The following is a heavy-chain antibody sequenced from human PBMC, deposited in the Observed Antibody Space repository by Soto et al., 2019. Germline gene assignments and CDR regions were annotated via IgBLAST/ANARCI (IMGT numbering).Heavy chain of an antibody. CDR3: ERAGRGYCSGGSCYSGLHGMDV. CDR2: IYHSGST. CDR1: GGSISSSNW. Sequence: QVQLQESGPGLVKPSGTLSLTCAVSGGSISSSNWWSWVRQPPGKGLEWIGEIYHSGSTNYNPSLKSRVTISVDKAKNQCSLKLSSVTAADTAVYYCERAGRGYCSGGSCYSGLHGMDVWGQGTTVTVSS. J-gene: IGHJ6*02. V-gene: IGHV4-4*02. D-gene: IGHD2-15*01.